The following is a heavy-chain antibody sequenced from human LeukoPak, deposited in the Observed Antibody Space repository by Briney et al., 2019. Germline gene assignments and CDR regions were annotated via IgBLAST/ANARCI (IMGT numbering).Heavy chain of an antibody. CDR1: GYTFTSYG. D-gene: IGHD3-10*01. Sequence: ASVKVSCKASGYTFTSYGISWVRQAPGQGLEWMGWISAYNGNTNYAQKLQGRVTMTTDTSTSTAYMELRSLRSDDTAVYYCARDVPFVIYYGSGSYPGYWGQGTLVTVSS. CDR3: ARDVPFVIYYGSGSYPGY. J-gene: IGHJ4*02. CDR2: ISAYNGNT. V-gene: IGHV1-18*01.